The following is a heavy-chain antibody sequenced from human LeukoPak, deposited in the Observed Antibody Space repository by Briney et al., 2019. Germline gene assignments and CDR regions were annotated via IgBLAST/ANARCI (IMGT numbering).Heavy chain of an antibody. CDR1: GFMFSSYW. J-gene: IGHJ4*02. CDR3: TREVVLTAISVLDY. V-gene: IGHV3-74*01. Sequence: GGSLRPSCAASGFMFSSYWIHWVRQVPGKGLVWVSRINSDGSSTIYADSVKGRFTISRDNAENTVYLQMNSLRAEDTAVYYCTREVVLTAISVLDYWGQGTPVTVSS. CDR2: INSDGSST. D-gene: IGHD2-21*02.